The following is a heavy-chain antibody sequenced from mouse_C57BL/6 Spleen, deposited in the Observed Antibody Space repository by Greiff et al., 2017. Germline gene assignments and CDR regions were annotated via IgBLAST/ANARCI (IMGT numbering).Heavy chain of an antibody. CDR2: IYPGDGDT. J-gene: IGHJ3*01. V-gene: IGHV1-82*01. D-gene: IGHD2-14*01. CDR1: GYAFSSSW. CDR3: GREGGGYDEGFAY. Sequence: VQLQQSGPELVKPGASVKISCKASGYAFSSSWMNWVKQRPGKGLEWIGRIYPGDGDTNYNGKFKGKATLTADKSSSTAYMQLSSLTSEDSAVYFCGREGGGYDEGFAYWGQGTLVTVSA.